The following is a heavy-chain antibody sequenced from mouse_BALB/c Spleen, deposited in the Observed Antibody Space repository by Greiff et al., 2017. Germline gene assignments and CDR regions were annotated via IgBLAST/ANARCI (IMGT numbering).Heavy chain of an antibody. CDR2: INPYNDGT. CDR1: GYTFTSYV. D-gene: IGHD2-1*01. V-gene: IGHV1-14*01. Sequence: VQLQQSGPELVKPGASVKMSCKASGYTFTSYVMHWVKQKPGQGLEWIGYINPYNDGTKYNEKFKGKATLTSDKSSSTAYMELSSLTSEDSAVYYCARTYGNYAVYAMDYWGQGTSVTVSS. J-gene: IGHJ4*01. CDR3: ARTYGNYAVYAMDY.